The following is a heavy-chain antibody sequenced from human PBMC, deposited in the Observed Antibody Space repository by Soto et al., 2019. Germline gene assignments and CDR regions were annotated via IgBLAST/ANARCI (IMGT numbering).Heavy chain of an antibody. CDR1: GDTFTDYY. J-gene: IGHJ4*02. V-gene: IGHV1-46*01. CDR3: ARGGHVVVVTAALDY. CDR2: VNPSGGHT. Sequence: QVQLVQSGAEVKKPGASVKVSCKASGDTFTDYYIHWVRQAPGQGLEWMGTVNPSGGHTTYAQHFLGRMTMTRDTSTSTLYMELTRLTSEDTAIYLCARGGHVVVVTAALDYWGQGTLVTVSS. D-gene: IGHD2-21*02.